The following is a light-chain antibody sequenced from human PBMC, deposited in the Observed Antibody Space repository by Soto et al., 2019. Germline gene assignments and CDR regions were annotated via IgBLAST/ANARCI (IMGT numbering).Light chain of an antibody. V-gene: IGLV2-23*01. J-gene: IGLJ1*01. CDR1: SSDVGSYNL. CDR3: CSYAGSSTYV. CDR2: EGS. Sequence: QSVLTQPASVSGSPGQSITISCTGTSSDVGSYNLASWYQQHPGKAPKLMIYEGSKRPSGVSNRFSGSKSGNTASLTISGLQAEDEADYYCCSYAGSSTYVFGPGTKVTV.